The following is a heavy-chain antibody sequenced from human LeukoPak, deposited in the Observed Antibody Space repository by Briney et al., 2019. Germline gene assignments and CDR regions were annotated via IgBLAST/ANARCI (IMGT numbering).Heavy chain of an antibody. CDR2: INPNSGGT. V-gene: IGHV1-2*02. Sequence: ASVKVSCKASGCTFTGYYMHWVRQAPGQGLEWMGWINPNSGGTNYAQKFQGRVTMTRDTSISTAYMELSRLRSDDTAVYYCARVNSPYSSSYVYWGQGTLVTVSS. D-gene: IGHD6-13*01. CDR1: GCTFTGYY. CDR3: ARVNSPYSSSYVY. J-gene: IGHJ4*02.